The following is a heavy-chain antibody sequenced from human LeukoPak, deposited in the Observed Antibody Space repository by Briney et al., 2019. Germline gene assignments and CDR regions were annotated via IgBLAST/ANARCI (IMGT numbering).Heavy chain of an antibody. CDR2: IANGNT. Sequence: NPSETLSLTCSVAGGPISTYYSNWIRQTPRKGLEWIGHIANGNTDYNPSLKGRVTISVDTSKNQFCLKLTAVSAEDTAVYYCARDKAHSYGRYFDPWGQGALVIVSS. CDR1: GGPISTYY. V-gene: IGHV4-59*01. D-gene: IGHD5-18*01. J-gene: IGHJ5*02. CDR3: ARDKAHSYGRYFDP.